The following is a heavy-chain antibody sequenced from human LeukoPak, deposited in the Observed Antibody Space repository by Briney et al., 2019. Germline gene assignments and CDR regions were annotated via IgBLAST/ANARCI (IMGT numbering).Heavy chain of an antibody. CDR2: IIPIFGTA. CDR3: ARESYIVATITGFDY. CDR1: GGTFSSYA. J-gene: IGHJ4*02. V-gene: IGHV1-69*05. Sequence: SVKVSCTASGGTFSSYAISWVRQAPGQGLEWMGRIIPIFGTANYAQKFQGRVTITTDESTSTAYMELSSLRSEDTAVYYCARESYIVATITGFDYWGQGTLVTVSS. D-gene: IGHD5-12*01.